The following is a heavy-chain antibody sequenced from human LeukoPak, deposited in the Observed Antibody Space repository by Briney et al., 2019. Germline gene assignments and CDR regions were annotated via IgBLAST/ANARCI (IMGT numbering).Heavy chain of an antibody. V-gene: IGHV4-59*01. J-gene: IGHJ6*03. Sequence: PSETLSLTCTVSGGSISSYYWSWVRQPPGKGLEWIGYIYYSGSTNYNPSLKSRVTISVDASKNQFSLNLSSVTAAATAVYYYARRIAAAVTDYYYYMDVWGKGTTVTVSS. CDR3: ARRIAAAVTDYYYYMDV. D-gene: IGHD6-13*01. CDR1: GGSISSYY. CDR2: IYYSGST.